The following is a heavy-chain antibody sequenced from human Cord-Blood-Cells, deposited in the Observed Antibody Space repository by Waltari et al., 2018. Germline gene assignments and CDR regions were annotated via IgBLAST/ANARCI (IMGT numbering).Heavy chain of an antibody. CDR3: ARGSTNWNDASFDY. CDR1: GDSVSSNSAA. V-gene: IGHV6-1*01. CDR2: TDYKSKWYN. Sequence: QVQLQQSGPGLVKPSQTLSLTCSISGDSVSSNSAAWNWIRQSPSRGLEWLGRTDYKSKWYNDYAVSVKRRITINPDTSKNQFSLQLNSVTPEDTAVYYCARGSTNWNDASFDYWGQGTLVTVSS. D-gene: IGHD1-1*01. J-gene: IGHJ4*02.